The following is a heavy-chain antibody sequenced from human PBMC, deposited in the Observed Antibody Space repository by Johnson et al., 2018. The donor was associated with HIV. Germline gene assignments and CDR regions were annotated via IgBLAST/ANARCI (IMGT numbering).Heavy chain of an antibody. D-gene: IGHD4-23*01. V-gene: IGHV3-30*04. CDR2: ISYDGSNK. Sequence: QVQLVESGGGVVQPGRYLRLSCAASGFIFRGYAMHWVRQAPGKGLEWVAVISYDGSNKYYADSVKGRFTISRDNSKNTLYLQMNGLRTADTAVYYCAKDTGGNSGNDAFDIWGQGTLVTVSS. J-gene: IGHJ3*02. CDR1: GFIFRGYA. CDR3: AKDTGGNSGNDAFDI.